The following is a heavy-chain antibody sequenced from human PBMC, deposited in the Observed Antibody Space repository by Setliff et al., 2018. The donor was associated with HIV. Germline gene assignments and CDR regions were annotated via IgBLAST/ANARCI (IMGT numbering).Heavy chain of an antibody. CDR2: INVGNGDT. Sequence: ASVKVSCKASGYTFTTYSLHWVRQAPGQSLEWMGWINVGNGDTKYSQDLQGRITITRDTSANTAYMELSRLRSDDTAVYYCASGRGEYSSGWYRNALDIWGQGTMVTVSS. CDR3: ASGRGEYSSGWYRNALDI. CDR1: GYTFTTYS. J-gene: IGHJ3*02. V-gene: IGHV1-3*01. D-gene: IGHD6-19*01.